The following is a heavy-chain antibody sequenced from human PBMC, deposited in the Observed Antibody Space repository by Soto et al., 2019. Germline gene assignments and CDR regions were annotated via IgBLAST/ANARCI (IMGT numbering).Heavy chain of an antibody. V-gene: IGHV1-3*01. CDR2: INAGNGNT. CDR1: GYTFTSYA. Sequence: ASVKVSCKASGYTFTSYAMHWVRQAPGQRLEWMGWINAGNGNTIYSQKFQGRVTITRDTSASTAYMELSSLRSEDTAVYYCARDVRQNYYYYYGMDVWGQGTTVTVSS. CDR3: ARDVRQNYYYYYGMDV. J-gene: IGHJ6*02.